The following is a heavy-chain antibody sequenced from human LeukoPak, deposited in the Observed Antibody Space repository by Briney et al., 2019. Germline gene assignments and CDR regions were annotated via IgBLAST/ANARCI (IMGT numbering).Heavy chain of an antibody. D-gene: IGHD2-21*01. CDR1: GXTFXKXX. J-gene: IGHJ4*02. Sequence: HSGGSLRLSCATSGXTFXKXXXXXXXXAPXXXXXWXANXXXXXXXKYYVDSVKGXFTISRDNARNSLYLQMNSLRAEDTAVYYCARTLLYNRNDCYRHFDYWGQGALVTVS. CDR3: ARTLLYNRNDCYRHFDY. CDR2: XXXXXXXK. V-gene: IGHV3-7*04.